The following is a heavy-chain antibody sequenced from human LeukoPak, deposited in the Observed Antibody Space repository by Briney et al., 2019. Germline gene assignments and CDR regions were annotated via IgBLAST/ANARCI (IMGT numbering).Heavy chain of an antibody. Sequence: GGSLRLSCADSGFTVSSNYMSRVRQAPGKGLEWVSVIYSGGSTYYADSVKGRVTISRDNSKNTLYLQMNSLRAEDTAVYYCASFPPYMVRTDAFDIWGQGTMVTLSS. D-gene: IGHD3-10*01. CDR3: ASFPPYMVRTDAFDI. CDR2: IYSGGST. CDR1: GFTVSSNY. J-gene: IGHJ3*02. V-gene: IGHV3-66*01.